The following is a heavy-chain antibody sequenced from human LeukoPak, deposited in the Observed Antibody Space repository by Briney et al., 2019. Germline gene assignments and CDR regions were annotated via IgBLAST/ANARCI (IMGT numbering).Heavy chain of an antibody. CDR2: ISGSGGST. D-gene: IGHD2-21*02. CDR1: GFTFSSYA. Sequence: GGSLRLSCAAPGFTFSSYAMSWVRQAPGKGLEWVSAISGSGGSTYYADSVKGRFTISRDNSKNTLYLQMNSLRAEDTAVYYCAKALERFGDSYAFDIWGQGTMVTVSS. J-gene: IGHJ3*02. V-gene: IGHV3-23*01. CDR3: AKALERFGDSYAFDI.